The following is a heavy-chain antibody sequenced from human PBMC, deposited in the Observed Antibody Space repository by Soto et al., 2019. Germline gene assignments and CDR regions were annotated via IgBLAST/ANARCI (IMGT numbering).Heavy chain of an antibody. Sequence: GESLKISCTGSGYNFATNWIAWVREMPGKGLEWMAIIYPGDSDSRYSPSFSGQVTISADKSISTAYLQWGSLRASDTAIYYCARQSSSSWYGNAFDIWGQGTMVTVSS. CDR2: IYPGDSDS. V-gene: IGHV5-51*01. D-gene: IGHD6-13*01. CDR1: GYNFATNW. J-gene: IGHJ3*02. CDR3: ARQSSSSWYGNAFDI.